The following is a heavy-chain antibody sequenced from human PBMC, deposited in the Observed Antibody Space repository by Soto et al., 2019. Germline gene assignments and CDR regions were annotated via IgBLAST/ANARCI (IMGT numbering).Heavy chain of an antibody. J-gene: IGHJ4*02. CDR1: GYSFTSYW. V-gene: IGHV5-10-1*01. CDR3: ARLRVGFGELLTY. D-gene: IGHD3-10*01. Sequence: EVQLVQSGAEVKKPGESLRISCKGSGYSFTSYWISWVRQMPGKGLEWMGRIDPSDSYTNYSPSFQGHVTISADKSMSTADRQWSSLKASDTALYYCARLRVGFGELLTYWGQGTLVTVSS. CDR2: IDPSDSYT.